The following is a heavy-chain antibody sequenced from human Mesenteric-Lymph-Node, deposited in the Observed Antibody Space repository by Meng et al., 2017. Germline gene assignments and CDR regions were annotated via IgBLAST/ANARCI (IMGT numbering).Heavy chain of an antibody. CDR1: GFTFDDYA. CDR2: ITDSGGST. J-gene: IGHJ4*02. V-gene: IGHV3-23*01. Sequence: GGSLRLSCAASGFTFDDYAMHWVRQAPGKGLEWVSSITDSGGSTYYADSVKCRFTISRDNSKSTLYLQVNSLRAEDTAVYHCAKLGGSGSSPFWGQGTLVTVSS. D-gene: IGHD3-10*01. CDR3: AKLGGSGSSPF.